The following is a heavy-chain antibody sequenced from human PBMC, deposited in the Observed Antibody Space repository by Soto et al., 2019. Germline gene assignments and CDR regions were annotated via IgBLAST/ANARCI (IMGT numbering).Heavy chain of an antibody. CDR2: IYYSGST. V-gene: IGHV4-39*01. Sequence: SETLSLTCTVSGGSISSSSYYWGWIRQPPGKGLEWIGSIYYSGSTYYNPSLKSRVTISVDTSKNQFSLKLSSVTAADTAVYYCARHEAVRGVAHFDYWGQGTLVTVSS. CDR1: GGSISSSSYY. J-gene: IGHJ4*02. CDR3: ARHEAVRGVAHFDY. D-gene: IGHD3-10*01.